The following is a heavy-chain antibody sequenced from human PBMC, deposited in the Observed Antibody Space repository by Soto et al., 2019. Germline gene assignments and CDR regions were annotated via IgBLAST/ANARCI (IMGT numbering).Heavy chain of an antibody. D-gene: IGHD4-17*01. CDR3: ARATVTTKYFQH. CDR2: IYYSGST. V-gene: IGHV4-30-4*01. CDR1: GCSISSGDYY. Sequence: SETLSLTCTFSGCSISSGDYYWSWIRQPPGKGLEWIGYIYYSGSTYYNPSLKSRVTISVGTSKNQFSLKLSSVTAADTAVYYCARATVTTKYFQHWGQGTLVTVSS. J-gene: IGHJ1*01.